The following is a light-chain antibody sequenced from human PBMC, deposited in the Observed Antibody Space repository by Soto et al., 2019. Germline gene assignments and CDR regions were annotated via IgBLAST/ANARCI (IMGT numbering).Light chain of an antibody. CDR1: QDISSY. V-gene: IGKV1-9*01. J-gene: IGKJ4*01. CDR3: QQLRRYPST. Sequence: IQATQSPSSLSASVGDRVTITCRASQDISSYLAWYQQKPGKAPTLLIYAASTLQSGVPSRFSGSGFGTDFTLTISSLQAEDFARYYCQQLRRYPSTFGGGTKVEIK. CDR2: AAS.